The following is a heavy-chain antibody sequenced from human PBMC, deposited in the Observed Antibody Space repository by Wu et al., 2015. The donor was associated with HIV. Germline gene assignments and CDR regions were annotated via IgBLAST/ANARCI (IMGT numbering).Heavy chain of an antibody. V-gene: IGHV1-58*02. J-gene: IGHJ3*02. Sequence: QMQLVQSGPGVKKPGTSVQVSCKVSGFTFNSYVIQWVRQTRGQRLEWIGWIVVGSGITNYAQNFQGRITLTRDMSTDTAYMELNSLTSEDTAVYYCAREKGVRGYVSDDAFDIWGQGTMVTVSS. D-gene: IGHD5-12*01. CDR2: IVVGSGIT. CDR3: AREKGVRGYVSDDAFDI. CDR1: GFTFNSYV.